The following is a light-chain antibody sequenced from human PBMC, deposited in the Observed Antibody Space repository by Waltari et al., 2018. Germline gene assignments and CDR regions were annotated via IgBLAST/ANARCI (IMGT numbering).Light chain of an antibody. Sequence: QLVLTQSPSASASLGASVQPTCTLSSGHSSNVIAWLQQQPEKGPRYLMKVNSDGSHNKGDEIPDRFSGSSSGAEHYLTISSLQSEDEADYYCQTGGHGTWVFGGGTKLTVL. V-gene: IGLV4-69*01. J-gene: IGLJ3*02. CDR3: QTGGHGTWV. CDR2: VNSDGSH. CDR1: SGHSSNV.